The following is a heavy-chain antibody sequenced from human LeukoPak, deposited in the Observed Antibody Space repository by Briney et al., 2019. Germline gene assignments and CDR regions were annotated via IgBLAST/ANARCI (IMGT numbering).Heavy chain of an antibody. V-gene: IGHV3-21*01. D-gene: IGHD2-2*01. CDR3: ARVPAPDDAFDI. CDR2: ISSSSSYI. Sequence: GGSLRLSCAASGFTFSSYSMNWVRQAPGKGLEWVSSISSSSSYIYYADSVKGRFTISRDNAKNSLYLQMNSLRAEDTAVYYCARVPAPDDAFDIWGQGTMVTVSS. CDR1: GFTFSSYS. J-gene: IGHJ3*02.